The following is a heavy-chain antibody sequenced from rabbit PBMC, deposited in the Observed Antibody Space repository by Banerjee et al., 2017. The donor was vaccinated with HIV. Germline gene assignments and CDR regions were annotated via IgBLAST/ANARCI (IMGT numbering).Heavy chain of an antibody. D-gene: IGHD4-1*01. Sequence: SNKYVMCWVRQAPGKGLEWIGCVYGGSSGTTYYASWAKGRFTFSKTSSTTVTLQMTSLTAADTATYLCARDLAGVIGWNFNLWGQGTLVTVS. CDR2: VYGGSSGTT. V-gene: IGHV1S40*01. J-gene: IGHJ4*01. CDR1: SNKYV. CDR3: ARDLAGVIGWNFNL.